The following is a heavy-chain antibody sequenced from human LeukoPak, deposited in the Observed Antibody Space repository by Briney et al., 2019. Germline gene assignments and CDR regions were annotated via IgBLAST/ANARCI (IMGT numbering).Heavy chain of an antibody. Sequence: PGGSLRLSCAASGFTFDDYAMQWVRQAPGTGLEGVSLISGDGGSTYYADSVKVRFTISRDNSKNSLYLQMNSLRTEDTALYYCAKLRGLYDYVWGSYRHYTGDSDYWGQGTLVTVSS. V-gene: IGHV3-43*02. CDR2: ISGDGGST. J-gene: IGHJ4*02. CDR3: AKLRGLYDYVWGSYRHYTGDSDY. CDR1: GFTFDDYA. D-gene: IGHD3-16*02.